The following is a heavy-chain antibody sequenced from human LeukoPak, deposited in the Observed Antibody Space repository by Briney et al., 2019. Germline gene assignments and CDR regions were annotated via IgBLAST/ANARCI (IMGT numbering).Heavy chain of an antibody. D-gene: IGHD6-13*01. Sequence: GGSLRLSCAASGFTFGSYGMSWVRQAPGKGLEWVSGINWNGGSTGYADSVKGRFTISRDNAKSTLYLKMNSLRDEDTAVYYCARLIAAAGTDYWGQGTLVSVSS. J-gene: IGHJ4*02. CDR3: ARLIAAAGTDY. CDR2: INWNGGST. CDR1: GFTFGSYG. V-gene: IGHV3-20*04.